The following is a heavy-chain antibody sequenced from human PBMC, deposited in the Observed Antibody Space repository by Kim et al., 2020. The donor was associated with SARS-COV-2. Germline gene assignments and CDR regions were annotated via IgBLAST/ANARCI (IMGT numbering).Heavy chain of an antibody. CDR3: ARVVGTGVLDY. D-gene: IGHD1-1*01. J-gene: IGHJ4*02. V-gene: IGHV3-48*03. CDR2: I. Sequence: IYSADSVKGRFTISRDNAKNSLYLQMNSLRAEDTAVYYCARVVGTGVLDYWGQGTLVTVSS.